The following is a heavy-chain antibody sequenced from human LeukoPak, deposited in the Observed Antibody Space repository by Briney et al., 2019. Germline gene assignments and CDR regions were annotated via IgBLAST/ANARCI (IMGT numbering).Heavy chain of an antibody. CDR2: ISSSSRYI. CDR3: ARSPPGYYYDSSGCDY. V-gene: IGHV3-21*01. CDR1: GFTFERYS. D-gene: IGHD3-22*01. Sequence: PGGSLRLSCSASGFTFERYSMNWVRQAPGKGLEWVSSISSSSRYIYYADSVKGRFTISRDNAKNSLYLQMNSLRAEDTAVYYCARSPPGYYYDSSGCDYWGQGTLVTVSS. J-gene: IGHJ4*02.